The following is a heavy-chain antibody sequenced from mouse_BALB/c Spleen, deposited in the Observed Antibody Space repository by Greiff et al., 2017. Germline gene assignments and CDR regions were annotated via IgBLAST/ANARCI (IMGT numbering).Heavy chain of an antibody. CDR2: ISNLAYSI. D-gene: IGHD2-3*01. J-gene: IGHJ2*01. CDR3: ARDDGNYFDY. CDR1: GFTFSDYG. V-gene: IGHV5-15*02. Sequence: EVMLVESGGGLVQPGGSRKLSCAAPGFTFSDYGMAWVRQAPGKGPEWVAFISNLAYSIYYADTVTGRFTISRENAKNTLYLEMSSLRSEDTAMYYCARDDGNYFDYWGQGTTLTVSS.